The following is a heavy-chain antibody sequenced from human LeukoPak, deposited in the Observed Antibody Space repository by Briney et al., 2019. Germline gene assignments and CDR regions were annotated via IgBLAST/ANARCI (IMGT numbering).Heavy chain of an antibody. CDR2: INPNSGGT. D-gene: IGHD3-10*01. Sequence: ASVKVSCKASGYTFTGYYMHWVRQAPGQGLEWMGWINPNSGGTNYAQKFQGRVTMNRDTSISTAYMELSRLRSDDTAVYYCARTRDYYGSGSYYWNWFDPWGQGTLVTVSS. V-gene: IGHV1-2*02. CDR3: ARTRDYYGSGSYYWNWFDP. J-gene: IGHJ5*02. CDR1: GYTFTGYY.